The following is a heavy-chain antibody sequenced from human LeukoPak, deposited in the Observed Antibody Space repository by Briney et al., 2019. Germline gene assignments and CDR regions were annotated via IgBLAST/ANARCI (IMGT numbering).Heavy chain of an antibody. Sequence: PGGSLRLSCAASGFPFSAYSMNWVRQAPGKGLEWVSSISGSSSYLYYADSVKGWFTISRDNAKNSLYLHMNSLRAEDTAVYYCAKAYYDSSGYSYYFDYWGQGTLVTVSS. CDR2: ISGSSSYL. D-gene: IGHD3-22*01. CDR1: GFPFSAYS. CDR3: AKAYYDSSGYSYYFDY. J-gene: IGHJ4*02. V-gene: IGHV3-21*01.